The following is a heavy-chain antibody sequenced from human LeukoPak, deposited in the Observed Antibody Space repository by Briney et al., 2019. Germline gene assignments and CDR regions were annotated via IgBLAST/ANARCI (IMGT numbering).Heavy chain of an antibody. D-gene: IGHD6-13*01. J-gene: IGHJ4*02. Sequence: SGTLSLTCTVSGGSISSYYWSWIRQPPGKGLEWIGYIYYSGDTNYNPSLKSRVTISVDTSENQFSLKLRSVTVADTAVYYCARGIPAAGTLGYWGQGTLVTVSS. CDR2: IYYSGDT. V-gene: IGHV4-59*01. CDR1: GGSISSYY. CDR3: ARGIPAAGTLGY.